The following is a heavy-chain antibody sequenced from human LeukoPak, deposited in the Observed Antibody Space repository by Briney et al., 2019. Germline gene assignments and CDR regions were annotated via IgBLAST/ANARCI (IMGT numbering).Heavy chain of an antibody. CDR1: GGSISSYY. CDR3: ARDGSPGGRGKVDY. D-gene: IGHD5-24*01. Sequence: SETLSLTCTVSGGSISSYYWSWIRQHPGKGLEWIGYIYYSGSTYYNPSLKSRVTISVDTSKNQFSLKLSSVTAADTAAYYCARDGSPGGRGKVDYWGQGTLVTVSS. J-gene: IGHJ4*02. V-gene: IGHV4-59*06. CDR2: IYYSGST.